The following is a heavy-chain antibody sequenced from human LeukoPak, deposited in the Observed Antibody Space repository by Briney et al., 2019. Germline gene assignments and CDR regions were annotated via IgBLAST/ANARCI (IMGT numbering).Heavy chain of an antibody. V-gene: IGHV3-21*01. CDR2: ISSSSTYI. Sequence: GGSLRLSCAASGFTYSTYSMNWVRQAPGKGLEWVSSISSSSTYIYYADSVKGRFTISRDNAKNSLFLQMNSLRAEDTAVYYCAKVQDGSSWYEYFQHWGQGTLVTVSS. CDR3: AKVQDGSSWYEYFQH. CDR1: GFTYSTYS. J-gene: IGHJ1*01. D-gene: IGHD6-13*01.